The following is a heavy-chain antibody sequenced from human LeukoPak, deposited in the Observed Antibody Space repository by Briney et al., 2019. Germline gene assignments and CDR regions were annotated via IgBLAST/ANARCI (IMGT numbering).Heavy chain of an antibody. CDR1: GGSISSYY. CDR2: VYSSGST. V-gene: IGHV4-59*12. J-gene: IGHJ5*02. CDR3: ARVQYYYDGSGYPNWFDP. D-gene: IGHD3-22*01. Sequence: PSETLSLTCTVSGGSISSYYWSWIRQPPGKRLEWVGYVYSSGSTNYNPSLKSRVSMSVDTSKNQFSLTLTSVTAADTAVYYCARVQYYYDGSGYPNWFDPWGHGTLVTVSS.